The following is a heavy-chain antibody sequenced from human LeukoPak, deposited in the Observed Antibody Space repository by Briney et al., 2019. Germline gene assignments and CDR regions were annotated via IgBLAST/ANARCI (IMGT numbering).Heavy chain of an antibody. D-gene: IGHD6-19*01. CDR3: ARADSGWSYYFDY. CDR1: GYTFTGYY. V-gene: IGHV1-2*02. Sequence: ASVKVSCKASGYTFTGYYMHWVRQAPGQGLEWMGWINPNSGGTNYAQKFRGRVTMTRDTSISTAYMELSRLRSDDTAVYYCARADSGWSYYFDYWGQGTLVTVSS. J-gene: IGHJ4*02. CDR2: INPNSGGT.